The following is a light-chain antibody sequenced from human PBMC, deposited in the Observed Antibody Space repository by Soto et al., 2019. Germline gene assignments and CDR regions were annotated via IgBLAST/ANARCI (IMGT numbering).Light chain of an antibody. CDR3: SSFYTHRIYV. CDR1: HNDIGTYDY. J-gene: IGLJ1*01. V-gene: IGLV2-14*03. CDR2: GVT. Sequence: QSALTQPTSVSGSPGQSITISCTGNHNDIGTYDYVSWYQQHPGRAPRLLIYGVTNRPSGISDRFSASKSGLTASLTIAGLQPEDEADYYRSSFYTHRIYVFGPGTKLTVL.